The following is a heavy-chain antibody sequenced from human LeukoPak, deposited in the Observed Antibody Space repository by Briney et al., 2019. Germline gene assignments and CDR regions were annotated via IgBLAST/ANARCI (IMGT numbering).Heavy chain of an antibody. J-gene: IGHJ3*02. CDR3: ASRELGMGAFDI. D-gene: IGHD7-27*01. CDR1: GASFTNYY. Sequence: PSETLSLTCTVSGASFTNYYYTWIRQTPGKGLEWIGHVSYSGNANYNPSLRSRVAISEDTSKNQFSLKLSSVTAADTAVYYCASRELGMGAFDIWGQGTMVTVSS. V-gene: IGHV4-59*08. CDR2: VSYSGNA.